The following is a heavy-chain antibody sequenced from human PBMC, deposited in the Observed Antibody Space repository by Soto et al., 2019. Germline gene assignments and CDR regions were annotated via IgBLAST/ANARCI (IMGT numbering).Heavy chain of an antibody. CDR3: ATDREMATNYYYYGMDV. J-gene: IGHJ6*02. CDR1: GYIFSSDY. V-gene: IGHV1-46*01. CDR2: INPSGGST. D-gene: IGHD5-12*01. Sequence: SGKGDCNTSGYIFSSDYMHWVRLATRQGLEWMGIINPSGGSTSYAQKFQGRVTMTRDTSTSTVYMELSSLRSEDTAVYYCATDREMATNYYYYGMDVWGQGTTVTVSS.